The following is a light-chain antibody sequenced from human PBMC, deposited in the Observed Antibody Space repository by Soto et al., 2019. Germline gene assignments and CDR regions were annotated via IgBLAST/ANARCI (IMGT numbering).Light chain of an antibody. CDR1: QSVSSD. Sequence: ETVMTQSPVIVSVSPGERATLSCRASQSVSSDLAWYQQKPGQAPRLLIYGASTRATGIPARFSGSGSGTEFTLTSSSLQSEDFASYYCQQYNNWPPTFGGGTKVEIK. J-gene: IGKJ4*01. V-gene: IGKV3-15*01. CDR3: QQYNNWPPT. CDR2: GAS.